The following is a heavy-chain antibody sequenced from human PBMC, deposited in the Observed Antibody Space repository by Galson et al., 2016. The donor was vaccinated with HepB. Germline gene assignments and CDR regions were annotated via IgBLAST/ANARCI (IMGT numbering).Heavy chain of an antibody. V-gene: IGHV3-66*01. CDR3: ARNRHCSGGSCYGA. CDR2: IYSGGST. D-gene: IGHD2-15*01. CDR1: GGSISSDC. J-gene: IGHJ5*02. Sequence: ETLSLTCAVSGGSISSDCWWSWVRQPPGKGLEWVSLIYSGGSTYYADSVKGRFTISRDSSKNTLYLQMNSLRAEDTAVYYCARNRHCSGGSCYGAWGQGTLVTVSS.